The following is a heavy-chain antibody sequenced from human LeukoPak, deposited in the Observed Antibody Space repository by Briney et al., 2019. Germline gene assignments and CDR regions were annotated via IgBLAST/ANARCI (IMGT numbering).Heavy chain of an antibody. Sequence: SQTLSLTCTVSGGSISSGDYYWSWIRQPPGKGLEWIGYIYYSGSTYYNPSLKSRVTISVDTSKNQFSLKLSSVTAADTAVYYCARATTVTTSPLNYFDYWGQGTLVTVSS. CDR2: IYYSGST. CDR3: ARATTVTTSPLNYFDY. D-gene: IGHD4-17*01. J-gene: IGHJ4*02. V-gene: IGHV4-30-4*01. CDR1: GGSISSGDYY.